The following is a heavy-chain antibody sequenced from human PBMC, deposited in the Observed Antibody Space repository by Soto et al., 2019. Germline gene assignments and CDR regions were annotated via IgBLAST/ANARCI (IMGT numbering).Heavy chain of an antibody. J-gene: IGHJ5*02. D-gene: IGHD3-10*01. CDR3: ARRRMVRGVIDSNWFDP. Sequence: SETLSLTCAVYGGSFSGYYWSWIRQPPGKGLEWIGEINHSGSTNYNPSLKSRVTISVDTSKNQFSLKLSSVTAADTAVYYCARRRMVRGVIDSNWFDPWGQGTLVTVSS. CDR2: INHSGST. V-gene: IGHV4-34*01. CDR1: GGSFSGYY.